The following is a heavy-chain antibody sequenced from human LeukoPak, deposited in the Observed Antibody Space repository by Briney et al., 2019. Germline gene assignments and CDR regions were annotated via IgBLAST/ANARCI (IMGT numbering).Heavy chain of an antibody. Sequence: GGSLRLSCAASGFTFSDYYMSWIRQAPGKGLEWVSYISSSGSTIYYADSVKGRFTISRDNSKSTLYLQMNSLRAEDTAVYYCAKGKGPWGYFDYWGQGTLVTVSS. J-gene: IGHJ4*02. V-gene: IGHV3-11*01. D-gene: IGHD3-16*01. CDR2: ISSSGSTI. CDR3: AKGKGPWGYFDY. CDR1: GFTFSDYY.